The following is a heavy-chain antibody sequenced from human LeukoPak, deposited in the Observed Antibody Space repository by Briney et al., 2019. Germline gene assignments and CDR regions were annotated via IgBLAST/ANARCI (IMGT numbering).Heavy chain of an antibody. CDR3: AKARPVVPAPTPFDY. CDR2: ISGSGGST. J-gene: IGHJ4*02. D-gene: IGHD2-2*01. CDR1: GFTFSSYA. V-gene: IGHV3-23*01. Sequence: GGSLRLSCAASGFTFSSYAMSWVRQAPGKGLEWVSAISGSGGSTYYADSVKGRFTISRDSSKNTLYLQMNSLRAEDTAVYYCAKARPVVPAPTPFDYWGQGTLVTVSS.